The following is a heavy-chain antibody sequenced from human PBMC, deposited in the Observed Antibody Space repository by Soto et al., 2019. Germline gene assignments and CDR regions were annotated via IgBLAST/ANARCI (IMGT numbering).Heavy chain of an antibody. CDR2: IGRSGNST. J-gene: IGHJ4*02. V-gene: IGHV3-23*01. CDR1: GLSFSSYA. D-gene: IGHD3-9*01. CDR3: AKDAKILDWLPTSYYFDF. Sequence: EVQVLESGGGLAQPGRSLRLSCAVSGLSFSSYAMTWVRQSPGKGLEWVSSIGRSGNSTYSADSVRGRFTISRDNSKNTLYLQMNSLRAEDTAVYYCAKDAKILDWLPTSYYFDFWGQGTLVTVSS.